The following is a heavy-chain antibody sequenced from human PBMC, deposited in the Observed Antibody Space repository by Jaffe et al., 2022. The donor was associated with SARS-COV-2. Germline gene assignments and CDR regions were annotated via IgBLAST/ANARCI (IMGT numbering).Heavy chain of an antibody. V-gene: IGHV4-39*01. CDR1: GGSISSSSYY. CDR2: IYYSGGA. J-gene: IGHJ4*02. CDR3: VRQSTAIVSWDY. D-gene: IGHD5-18*01. Sequence: QRQLQESGPGLVRPSETLSLTCTVSGGSISSSSYYWGWIRQPPGKGLEWIASIYYSGGAYYNPSLNSRVTISVDTSKNHFSLELRFVTAADTAMYYCVRQSTAIVSWDYWGQGSLVVVSS.